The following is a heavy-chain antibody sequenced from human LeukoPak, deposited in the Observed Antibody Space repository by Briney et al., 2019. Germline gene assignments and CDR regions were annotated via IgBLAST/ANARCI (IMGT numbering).Heavy chain of an antibody. CDR3: VRIDYSNAFDI. CDR1: GYTFTNFD. CDR2: MNPKTGNT. Sequence: EASVKVSCKASGYTFTNFDINWVRQATGQGLEWMGWMNPKTGNTGSAQKLQGRVTIPGNTSISTAYMELSSLRSEDTAVYYCVRIDYSNAFDIWGQGTMVTVSS. J-gene: IGHJ3*02. V-gene: IGHV1-8*01. D-gene: IGHD4-11*01.